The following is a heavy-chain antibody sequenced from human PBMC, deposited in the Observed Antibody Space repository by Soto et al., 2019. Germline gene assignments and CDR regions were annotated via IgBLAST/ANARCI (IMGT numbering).Heavy chain of an antibody. CDR3: ARDWSRYYDNSGLIWFY. V-gene: IGHV1-18*04. Sequence: QIQLVQSGGEVKKPGASVKVSCKASGYTFRSYCISWVRHAPGQGLEWVGWISAYNGDTHYAPKFQDRMTLTTDTSTVTAYMELRSLGLDDTAVYYCARDWSRYYDNSGLIWFYWGQGSLVTVSS. CDR2: ISAYNGDT. J-gene: IGHJ4*02. D-gene: IGHD3-22*01. CDR1: GYTFRSYC.